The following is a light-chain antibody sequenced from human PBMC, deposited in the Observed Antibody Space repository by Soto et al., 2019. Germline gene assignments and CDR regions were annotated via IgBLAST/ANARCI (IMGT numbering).Light chain of an antibody. V-gene: IGKV2-30*02. Sequence: DVVMTQSPLSLPVTLGQPASISCRSSQGLPHSNGDTFLSWFQQRPGQSPRRLIYQVSNRDSGVPDRFSGSGSGTDFTLTISRVEAEDVGIYYCMQGTHWPYTFGQGTKLEI. CDR3: MQGTHWPYT. J-gene: IGKJ2*01. CDR2: QVS. CDR1: QGLPHSNGDTF.